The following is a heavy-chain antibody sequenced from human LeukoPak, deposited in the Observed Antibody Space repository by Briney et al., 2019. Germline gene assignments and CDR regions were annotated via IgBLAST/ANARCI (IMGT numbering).Heavy chain of an antibody. Sequence: GASVKVSCKASGGTFSSHAISWVRQAPGQGLEWMGGIIPIFGTANYAQKFQGRVTITADESTSTAYMELSSLRSEDTAVYYCARGPTQQYQLLVWFDPWGQGTLVTVSS. J-gene: IGHJ5*02. CDR2: IIPIFGTA. CDR3: ARGPTQQYQLLVWFDP. CDR1: GGTFSSHA. D-gene: IGHD2-2*01. V-gene: IGHV1-69*13.